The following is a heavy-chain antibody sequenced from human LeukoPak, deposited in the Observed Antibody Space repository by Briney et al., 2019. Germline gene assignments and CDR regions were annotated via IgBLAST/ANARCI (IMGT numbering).Heavy chain of an antibody. J-gene: IGHJ6*01. D-gene: IGHD1-26*01. V-gene: IGHV3-23*01. CDR3: AKMKGHPLPKYYMDV. CDR2: ISGSGDNT. Sequence: PGGSLRLSCAASGFTFSGFAMSWVRRTPGQVLELFSGISGSGDNTLYADSVKGRFTISRDNSKNTLYLEMNSLRAEDTAIYYCAKMKGHPLPKYYMDVWGQGTTVTVSS. CDR1: GFTFSGFA.